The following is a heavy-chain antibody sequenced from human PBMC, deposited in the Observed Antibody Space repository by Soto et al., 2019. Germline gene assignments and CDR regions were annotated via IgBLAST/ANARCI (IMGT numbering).Heavy chain of an antibody. CDR1: GFTFSDYS. J-gene: IGHJ4*02. Sequence: EVQLVESGGGLVKPGGSLRLSCAASGFTFSDYSMNWVRQAPGKGLEWVSSISSRSSHIYYADSVKGRFTISRDNDKNSLYLQMNSLRAEDTAVYYCARDQSSYGYCDYWGKGTVVTVSS. CDR2: ISSRSSHI. CDR3: ARDQSSYGYCDY. V-gene: IGHV3-21*01. D-gene: IGHD5-18*01.